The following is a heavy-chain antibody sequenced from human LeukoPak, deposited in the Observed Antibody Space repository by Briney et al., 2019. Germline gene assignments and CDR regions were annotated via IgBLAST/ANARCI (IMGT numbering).Heavy chain of an antibody. CDR1: GFTVSSNY. J-gene: IGHJ6*03. D-gene: IGHD3-9*01. CDR3: AKDSPRRNDWLLYYYYYMDV. CDR2: IYSGGST. Sequence: GGSLRLSCAASGFTVSSNYMTWVRQAPGKGLKWVSHIYSGGSTFYADSVKGRFTISRDNSKNTLYLQMNSLRAEDTAVYYCAKDSPRRNDWLLYYYYYMDVWGKGTTVTISS. V-gene: IGHV3-53*01.